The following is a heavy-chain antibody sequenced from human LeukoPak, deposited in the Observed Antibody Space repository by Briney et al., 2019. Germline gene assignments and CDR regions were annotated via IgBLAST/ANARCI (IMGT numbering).Heavy chain of an antibody. V-gene: IGHV3-23*01. D-gene: IGHD5-18*01. Sequence: GGSLRLSCAASGFTFSNYAMSWVRQAPGKGLEWVSAISGSGGTTYYADSVKGRFTISRDNSENTLYLQMSSLRAEDTAVYYCARDWQLWYDWGQGTLVTVSS. J-gene: IGHJ4*02. CDR1: GFTFSNYA. CDR2: ISGSGGTT. CDR3: ARDWQLWYD.